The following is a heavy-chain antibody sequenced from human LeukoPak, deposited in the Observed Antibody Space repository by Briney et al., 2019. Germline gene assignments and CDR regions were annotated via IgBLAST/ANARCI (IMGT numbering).Heavy chain of an antibody. J-gene: IGHJ4*02. D-gene: IGHD6-19*01. Sequence: GASVKVSCKASGYTFTGYYMHWVRQAPGQGLEWMGWINPNSGGTNYAQKFQGRVTMTRDTSISTAYMELSRLRAEDTAVYYCAREDFGSSGWYRTRGVIDYWGQGTLVTVSS. V-gene: IGHV1-2*02. CDR3: AREDFGSSGWYRTRGVIDY. CDR2: INPNSGGT. CDR1: GYTFTGYY.